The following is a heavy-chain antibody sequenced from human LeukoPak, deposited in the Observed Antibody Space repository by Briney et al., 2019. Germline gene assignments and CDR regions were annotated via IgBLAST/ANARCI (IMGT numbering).Heavy chain of an antibody. V-gene: IGHV3-23*01. CDR2: ICVSGGST. Sequence: PGGSLRLSCAASGFTFSKYAMTWVRQAPGKGLEWVSGICVSGGSTNYADSVKGRFTISRDNSKNTLYLQMNSLRAEDTAVYYCAKSNYFDSGGYYFFDYWGQGTLVTVSS. D-gene: IGHD3-22*01. CDR3: AKSNYFDSGGYYFFDY. J-gene: IGHJ4*02. CDR1: GFTFSKYA.